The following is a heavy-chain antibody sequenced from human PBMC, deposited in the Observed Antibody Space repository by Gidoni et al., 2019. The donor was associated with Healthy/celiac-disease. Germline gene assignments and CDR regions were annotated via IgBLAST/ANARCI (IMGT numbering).Heavy chain of an antibody. J-gene: IGHJ5*02. V-gene: IGHV4-59*01. D-gene: IGHD3-16*01. CDR3: ARFVGGGGDTNWFDP. Sequence: QVQLQESGPGLVKPSETLSLTCTVSGGSISSYYWSWIRQPPGKGREWIGYIYYSGSTNYNPPLKSRVTISVDTPKTHFSRKRSSVPAADTAVYYCARFVGGGGDTNWFDPWGQGTLVTVSS. CDR2: IYYSGST. CDR1: GGSISSYY.